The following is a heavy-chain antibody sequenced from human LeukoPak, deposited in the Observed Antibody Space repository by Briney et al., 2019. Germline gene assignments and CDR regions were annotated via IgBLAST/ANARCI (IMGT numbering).Heavy chain of an antibody. Sequence: ASVKVSCKASGYTFTNYGITWVRQAPGQGLKWMGWRSAYNGNTKYAQTLQGRVTMTTDTSTSTAYMELRSLRSDDTAVYYCARDHSSSCQLFDYWGQGTLVTVSS. V-gene: IGHV1-18*01. CDR3: ARDHSSSCQLFDY. J-gene: IGHJ4*02. CDR2: RSAYNGNT. CDR1: GYTFTNYG. D-gene: IGHD6-13*01.